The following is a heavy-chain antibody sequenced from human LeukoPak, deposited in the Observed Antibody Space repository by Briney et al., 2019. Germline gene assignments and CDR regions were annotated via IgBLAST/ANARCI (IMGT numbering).Heavy chain of an antibody. CDR3: ARITGGYNLMDY. D-gene: IGHD5-24*01. Sequence: PGGSLRLSCAASGFTFSSYAMSWVRQARGKGLEWVSAISGSGGSTFYADSVKGRFAMSRDNARNTLYLQMNSLRVEDTAVYYCARITGGYNLMDYWGQGTLVTVSS. CDR1: GFTFSSYA. CDR2: ISGSGGST. V-gene: IGHV3-23*01. J-gene: IGHJ4*02.